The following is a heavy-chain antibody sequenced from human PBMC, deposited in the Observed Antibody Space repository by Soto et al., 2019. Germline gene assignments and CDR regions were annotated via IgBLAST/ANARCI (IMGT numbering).Heavy chain of an antibody. V-gene: IGHV1-18*01. CDR1: GYTFNSYG. J-gene: IGHJ6*02. CDR3: ARDLGYSYGDYYYGMDV. D-gene: IGHD5-18*01. CDR2: ISAYNGNT. Sequence: ASVKVSCKDSGYTFNSYGISWVRQAPGQGLEWMGWISAYNGNTNYAQKLQGRVTMTTDTSTSTAYMELRSLRSDDTAVYYCARDLGYSYGDYYYGMDVWGQGTTVTVSS.